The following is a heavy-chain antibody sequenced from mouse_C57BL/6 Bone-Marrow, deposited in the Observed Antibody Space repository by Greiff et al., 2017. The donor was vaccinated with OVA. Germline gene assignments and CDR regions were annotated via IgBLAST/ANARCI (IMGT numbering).Heavy chain of an antibody. D-gene: IGHD1-1*01. J-gene: IGHJ2*01. V-gene: IGHV5-12*01. Sequence: DVQLQESGGGLVQPGGSLKLSCAASGFTFSDYYMYWVRQTPEKRLEWVAYISNGGGSTYYPDTVKGRFTISRDNAKNTLYLQMSRLKSEDTAMYYCARRDYYGSSFDYWGQGTTLTVSS. CDR2: ISNGGGST. CDR1: GFTFSDYY. CDR3: ARRDYYGSSFDY.